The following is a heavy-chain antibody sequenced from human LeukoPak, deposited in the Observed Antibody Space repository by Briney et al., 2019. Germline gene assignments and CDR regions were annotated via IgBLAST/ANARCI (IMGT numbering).Heavy chain of an antibody. CDR1: GFTFSSYG. Sequence: GGSLRLSCAASGFTFSSYGMHWVRQAPGRGLEWVAVISYDGSNKYYADSVKGRFTISRDNSKNTLYLQMNSLRAEDTAVYYCAEDAGQYQLLYHGMDVWGQGTTVTVSS. J-gene: IGHJ6*02. CDR3: AEDAGQYQLLYHGMDV. V-gene: IGHV3-30*18. CDR2: ISYDGSNK. D-gene: IGHD2-2*02.